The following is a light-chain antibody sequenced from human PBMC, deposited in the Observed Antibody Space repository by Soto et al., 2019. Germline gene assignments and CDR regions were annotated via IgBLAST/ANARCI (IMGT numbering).Light chain of an antibody. CDR3: QQYGSTVNT. J-gene: IGKJ2*01. Sequence: EIVLTQSPGTLSLSPGERATLSCRASQSVSSSYLAWYQQKPGQAPRLLIYGASSRATGIPDRFSGSGSGTEFTLTISRLEPEDFAVYYCQQYGSTVNTFGQGTKMEIK. CDR2: GAS. CDR1: QSVSSSY. V-gene: IGKV3-20*01.